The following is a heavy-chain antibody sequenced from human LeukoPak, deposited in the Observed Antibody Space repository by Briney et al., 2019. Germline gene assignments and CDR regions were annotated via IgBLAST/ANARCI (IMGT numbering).Heavy chain of an antibody. Sequence: GGSLRLSCAASEFIFSNYGMIWVRQAPGKGPEWVSSISSISTYTHYADSVKGRFIISRDNAENSLFLQMNSLGAEDTALYYCAKKRVITTPDAIDWYFDLWGRGTLVTVSS. V-gene: IGHV3-21*04. CDR2: ISSISTYT. CDR3: AKKRVITTPDAIDWYFDL. CDR1: EFIFSNYG. D-gene: IGHD1-1*01. J-gene: IGHJ2*01.